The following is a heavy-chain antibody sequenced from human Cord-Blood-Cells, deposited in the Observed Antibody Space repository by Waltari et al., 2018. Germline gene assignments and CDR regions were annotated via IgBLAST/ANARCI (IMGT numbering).Heavy chain of an antibody. CDR3: ARESGDDAFDI. J-gene: IGHJ3*02. CDR2: IIPILGIA. D-gene: IGHD2-15*01. Sequence: QVQLVQSGAEVKKRGSSVKGYCKASGGTFSRYAISWVRQATGQGLEWMGRIIPILGIANYPQKFQCRVTITADKSPSTAYMELSSLRSEDTPVYYCARESGDDAFDIWGQGTMVTVSS. CDR1: GGTFSRYA. V-gene: IGHV1-69*09.